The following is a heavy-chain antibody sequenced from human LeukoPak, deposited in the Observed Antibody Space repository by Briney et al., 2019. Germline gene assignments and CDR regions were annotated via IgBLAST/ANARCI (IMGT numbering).Heavy chain of an antibody. Sequence: PGGSLRLSCAASGFTFSSYAMHWVRQAPGKGLEWVAVISYDGSNKYYADSVKGRFTISRDNSKNTLYLQMNSLRAEDTAVYYCARDYSNRSPDAFDIWGQGTMVTVSP. CDR1: GFTFSSYA. CDR3: ARDYSNRSPDAFDI. J-gene: IGHJ3*02. CDR2: ISYDGSNK. D-gene: IGHD4-11*01. V-gene: IGHV3-30-3*01.